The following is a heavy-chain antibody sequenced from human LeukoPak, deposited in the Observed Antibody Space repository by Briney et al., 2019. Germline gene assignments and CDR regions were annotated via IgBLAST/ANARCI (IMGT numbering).Heavy chain of an antibody. CDR1: GYTFTSYD. Sequence: ASVKVSCKASGYTFTSYDINWVRQATGQGLEWVGWMNPNSGNTGYAQKFQGRVTMTRNTSISTAYMELSSLRSEDTAVYYCARVGYCSSTSCYKSYYYGMDVWGQGTTVTVSS. V-gene: IGHV1-8*01. CDR2: MNPNSGNT. CDR3: ARVGYCSSTSCYKSYYYGMDV. J-gene: IGHJ6*02. D-gene: IGHD2-2*02.